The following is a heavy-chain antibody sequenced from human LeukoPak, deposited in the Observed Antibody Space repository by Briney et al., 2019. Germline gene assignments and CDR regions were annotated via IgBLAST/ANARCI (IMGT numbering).Heavy chain of an antibody. D-gene: IGHD3-9*01. V-gene: IGHV3-23*01. J-gene: IGHJ4*02. CDR3: AKVTYYDILTGFDY. Sequence: GGSLRLSCAASGFTFSNYAMSWVRQAPGKGLEWVSAISARGGSTYFADSVKGRFTISRDNSKNTLYLQMNSLRAEDTAVYYCAKVTYYDILTGFDYWGQGTLVTVSS. CDR1: GFTFSNYA. CDR2: ISARGGST.